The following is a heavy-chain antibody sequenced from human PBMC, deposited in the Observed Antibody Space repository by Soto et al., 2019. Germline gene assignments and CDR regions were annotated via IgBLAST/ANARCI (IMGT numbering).Heavy chain of an antibody. CDR1: GFTFSSYG. J-gene: IGHJ3*02. Sequence: QVQLVESGGGVVQPGRSLRLSCAASGFTFSSYGMHWVRQAPGKGLEWVAVIWYDGSNKYYADSVKGRFTISRDNSKNTLYLQMNSLRAEETAVYYCARIITIFGVVPPKSLDAFDIWGQGTMVTVSS. D-gene: IGHD3-3*01. CDR3: ARIITIFGVVPPKSLDAFDI. CDR2: IWYDGSNK. V-gene: IGHV3-33*01.